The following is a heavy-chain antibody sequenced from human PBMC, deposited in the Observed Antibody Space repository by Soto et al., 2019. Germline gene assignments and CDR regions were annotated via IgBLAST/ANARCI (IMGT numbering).Heavy chain of an antibody. CDR3: ASSVWDHTAMVYYYYYGMDV. J-gene: IGHJ6*02. Sequence: SVKVSCKASGGTFSSYAISWVRQAPGQGLEWMGGIIPIFGTANYAQKFQGRVTITADKSTSTAYMELSSLRSEDTAVYYCASSVWDHTAMVYYYYYGMDVWGQGTTVNVSS. CDR1: GGTFSSYA. CDR2: IIPIFGTA. V-gene: IGHV1-69*06. D-gene: IGHD5-18*01.